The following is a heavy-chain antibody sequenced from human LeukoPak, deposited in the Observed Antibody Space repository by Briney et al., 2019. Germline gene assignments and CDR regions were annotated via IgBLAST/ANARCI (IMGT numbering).Heavy chain of an antibody. J-gene: IGHJ4*02. CDR2: INPNSGGT. CDR1: GYTFTGYY. V-gene: IGHV1-2*02. Sequence: GASVKVSCKASGYTFTGYYMQWVRQAPGQGLEWMGWINPNSGGTNYAQKFQGRVTMTRDTSISTAYMELSRLRSDDTAVYYCARDLARGYSSGWFDYWGQGTLVTVSS. D-gene: IGHD6-19*01. CDR3: ARDLARGYSSGWFDY.